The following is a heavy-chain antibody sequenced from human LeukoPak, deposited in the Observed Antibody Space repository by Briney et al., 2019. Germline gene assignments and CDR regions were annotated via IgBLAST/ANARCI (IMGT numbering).Heavy chain of an antibody. CDR3: ARGKVLGGLNWFDP. V-gene: IGHV4-4*09. D-gene: IGHD3-16*01. Sequence: PSETLSLTCTVSGGSISSYYWSWIRQPPGKGLEWIGYIYTSGSTNYNPSLKSRVTISVGTSKNQFSLKLSSVTAADTAVYYCARGKVLGGLNWFDPWGQGTLVTVSS. CDR2: IYTSGST. CDR1: GGSISSYY. J-gene: IGHJ5*02.